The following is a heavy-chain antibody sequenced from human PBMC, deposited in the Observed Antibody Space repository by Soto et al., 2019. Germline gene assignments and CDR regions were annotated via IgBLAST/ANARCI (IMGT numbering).Heavy chain of an antibody. D-gene: IGHD3-22*01. J-gene: IGHJ6*02. V-gene: IGHV1-18*04. Sequence: ASVKVSCRASGYTFTSYGISWVRQAPGQGLEWMGWISAYHGNTNYAQKLQGRVTMTTDTSTSTAYMELRSLRSDDTAVYYCARARITMIVVVNPSDYYYGMDVWGQGTTVTVSS. CDR2: ISAYHGNT. CDR3: ARARITMIVVVNPSDYYYGMDV. CDR1: GYTFTSYG.